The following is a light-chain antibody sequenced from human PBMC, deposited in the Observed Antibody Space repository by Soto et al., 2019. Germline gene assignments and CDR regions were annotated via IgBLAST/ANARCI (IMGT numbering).Light chain of an antibody. J-gene: IGKJ1*01. CDR1: QSVNSDY. V-gene: IGKV3-20*01. Sequence: EIVLTQSPGTLSLSPGERATLSCRASQSVNSDYLGWFQQKPGQAPRLLIYGASTRATGIPDRFSGSGSGTDFTLTISRLEPEDFAVYYCQQYGSSPQTFGQGTKVDIK. CDR3: QQYGSSPQT. CDR2: GAS.